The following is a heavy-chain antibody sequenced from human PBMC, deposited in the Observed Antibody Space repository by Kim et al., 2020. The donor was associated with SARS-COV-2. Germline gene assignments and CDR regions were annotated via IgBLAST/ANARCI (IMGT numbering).Heavy chain of an antibody. CDR2: IYHSGST. Sequence: SETLSLTCTVSGYSISSGYYWGWIRQPPGKGLEWIGSIYHSGSTYYNPSLKSRVTISVDTSKNQFSLKLSSVTAADTAVYYCAGRLGYCCPFDYWGQGTL. J-gene: IGHJ4*02. CDR3: AGRLGYCCPFDY. CDR1: GYSISSGYY. V-gene: IGHV4-38-2*02. D-gene: IGHD2-21*02.